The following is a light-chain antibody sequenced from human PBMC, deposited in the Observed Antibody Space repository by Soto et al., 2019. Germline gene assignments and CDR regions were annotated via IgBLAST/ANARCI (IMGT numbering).Light chain of an antibody. Sequence: DIQMTQSPSSLSASVGDRVTITCRASQSVTSFLIWYQQKPGKAPELLIHGASRLQSGVPSRFSGSGSGTDFTLTISSLQPEDFATYYCQQTYGTPQTFGQGTKVDIK. CDR1: QSVTSF. J-gene: IGKJ1*01. V-gene: IGKV1-39*01. CDR2: GAS. CDR3: QQTYGTPQT.